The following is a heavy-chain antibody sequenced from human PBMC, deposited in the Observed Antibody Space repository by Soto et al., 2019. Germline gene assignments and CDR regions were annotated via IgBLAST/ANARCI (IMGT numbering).Heavy chain of an antibody. D-gene: IGHD3-22*01. V-gene: IGHV1-69*13. Sequence: SSVKRSCKASVCTFSSYAISWLRQAPGQGLEWMGGIIPIFGTANYAQKFQGRVTITADESTSTAYMELSSLRSEDTAVYYCARGGYYYDTRGVYYYYYGMDVWGQGTTVTVSS. J-gene: IGHJ6*02. CDR2: IIPIFGTA. CDR3: ARGGYYYDTRGVYYYYYGMDV. CDR1: VCTFSSYA.